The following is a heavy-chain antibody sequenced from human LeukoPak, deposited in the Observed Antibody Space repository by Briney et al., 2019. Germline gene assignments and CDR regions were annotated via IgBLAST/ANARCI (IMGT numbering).Heavy chain of an antibody. CDR3: ARALKLWFGELSD. CDR1: GYSINSGYY. J-gene: IGHJ4*02. CDR2: IYHTGST. D-gene: IGHD3-10*01. Sequence: KPSETLSLTCTVSGYSINSGYYWGWIRQPPGKGLEWIGSIYHTGSTYYNPSLKRPVTMSVDTSKNQFSPKLSSVTAADTAVYYCARALKLWFGELSDWGQGTLVTVSS. V-gene: IGHV4-38-2*02.